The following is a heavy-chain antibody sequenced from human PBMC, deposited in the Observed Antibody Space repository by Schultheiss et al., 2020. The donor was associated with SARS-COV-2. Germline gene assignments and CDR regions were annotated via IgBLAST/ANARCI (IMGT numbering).Heavy chain of an antibody. Sequence: ASVKVSCKASGYTFTSYGISWVRQAPGQGLEWMGRIIPILGIANYAQKFQGRVTMTTDTSTSTAYMELGSLRSDDTAVYYCARDLTYRSYDYGDYFGYWGQGTLVTVSS. V-gene: IGHV1-18*01. J-gene: IGHJ4*02. CDR1: GYTFTSYG. D-gene: IGHD4-17*01. CDR3: ARDLTYRSYDYGDYFGY. CDR2: IIPILGIA.